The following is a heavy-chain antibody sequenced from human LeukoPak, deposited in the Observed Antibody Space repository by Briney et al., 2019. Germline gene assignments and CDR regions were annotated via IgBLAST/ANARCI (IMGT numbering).Heavy chain of an antibody. Sequence: GGSLRLSCAASGFSVSSSYMSWVRQAPGKGLEWVSVIYSGGNTYYADFVKGRFTISRDTFKNSLFLQMTSLRAEDTALYFCVYGDFVRTVNYFDYWGQGTLVTVSS. CDR1: GFSVSSSY. V-gene: IGHV3-66*01. J-gene: IGHJ4*02. CDR3: VYGDFVRTVNYFDY. D-gene: IGHD4-17*01. CDR2: IYSGGNT.